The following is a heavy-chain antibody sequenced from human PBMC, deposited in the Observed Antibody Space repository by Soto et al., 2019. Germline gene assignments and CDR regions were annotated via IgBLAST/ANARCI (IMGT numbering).Heavy chain of an antibody. CDR2: IRYDGSTT. J-gene: IGHJ6*02. CDR1: GFTFSSYW. V-gene: IGHV3-74*01. Sequence: EEQLVESGGGLVQPGGSLRLSCAASGFTFSSYWMHWVRQVPGKGLVWVSRIRYDGSTTNYADSVRGRFTISRDNAKNTLFLQMNSLGAEDSAVYFCGRSLPNHYGVDVWGLGTTVTVSS. CDR3: GRSLPNHYGVDV.